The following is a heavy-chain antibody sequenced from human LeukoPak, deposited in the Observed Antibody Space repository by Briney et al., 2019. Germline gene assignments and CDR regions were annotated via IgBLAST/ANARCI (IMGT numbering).Heavy chain of an antibody. CDR1: GFTFSSYE. V-gene: IGHV3-48*03. J-gene: IGHJ6*04. CDR2: ISSSGSTI. D-gene: IGHD1-26*01. CDR3: ARDGWEPRAGQTAFDI. Sequence: PGGSLRLSCAASGFTFSSYEMNWVRQAPGKGLEWVSYISSSGSTIYYADSVKGRFTISRDNAKNSLYLQMNSLRAEDTAVYYCARDGWEPRAGQTAFDIWGKGTTVTVSS.